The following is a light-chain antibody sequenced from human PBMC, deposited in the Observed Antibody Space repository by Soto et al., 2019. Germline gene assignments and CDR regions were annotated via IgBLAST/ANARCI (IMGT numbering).Light chain of an antibody. Sequence: DIQMTQSPSSLSASVGDRVTITCRASESISTWLAWYQQKPGKAPKLLIYGASSLESGVPPRFSGDGSGTEFTLTITSLQPDDFATYFCQQYNSYPITFGQGTRLEIK. CDR2: GAS. CDR1: ESISTW. V-gene: IGKV1-5*03. CDR3: QQYNSYPIT. J-gene: IGKJ5*01.